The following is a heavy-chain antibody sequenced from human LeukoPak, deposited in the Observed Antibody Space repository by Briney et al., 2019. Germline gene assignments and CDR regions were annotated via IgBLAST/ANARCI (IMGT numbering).Heavy chain of an antibody. CDR3: AREVPLWYYFDY. Sequence: GASVKVSCKASGYTFTGYYMHWVRQAPGQGLEWMGWINPNSGGTNYAQKLQGRVTMTTDTSTSTAYMELRSLRSDDTAVYYCAREVPLWYYFDYWGQGTLVTVSS. CDR2: INPNSGGT. D-gene: IGHD3-10*01. CDR1: GYTFTGYY. V-gene: IGHV1-2*02. J-gene: IGHJ4*02.